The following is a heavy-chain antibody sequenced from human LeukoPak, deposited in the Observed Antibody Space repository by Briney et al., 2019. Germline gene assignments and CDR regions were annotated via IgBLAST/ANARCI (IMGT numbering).Heavy chain of an antibody. D-gene: IGHD3-16*01. J-gene: IGHJ5*02. CDR1: GFTFDDYA. Sequence: GGSLRLSCAASGFTFDDYAMHWVRQAPGKGLEWVSLISWDGGSTYYADSVKGRFTISRDNSKNSLYLQMNGLRAEDTALYYCAKDLVITFGGVSPIWFDPWGQGTLVTVSS. CDR2: ISWDGGST. V-gene: IGHV3-43D*04. CDR3: AKDLVITFGGVSPIWFDP.